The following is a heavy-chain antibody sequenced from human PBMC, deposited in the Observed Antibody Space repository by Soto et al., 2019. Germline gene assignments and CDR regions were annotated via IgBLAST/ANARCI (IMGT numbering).Heavy chain of an antibody. D-gene: IGHD3-22*01. V-gene: IGHV4-4*08. CDR2: IYYSGST. Sequence: SETLSLTSTVSGGSISSYYWSWIRQPPGKGLEWIGSIYYSGSTNYNPSLKSRVTISVDTSKNQFSLKLSSVTAADTAVYYCARDTGPQAYDSSGSLLWWSGMDVWGQGTTVTVSS. CDR3: ARDTGPQAYDSSGSLLWWSGMDV. J-gene: IGHJ6*02. CDR1: GGSISSYY.